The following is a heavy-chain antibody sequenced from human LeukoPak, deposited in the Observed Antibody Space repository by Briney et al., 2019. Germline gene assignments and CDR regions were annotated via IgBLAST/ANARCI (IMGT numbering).Heavy chain of an antibody. V-gene: IGHV1-18*01. J-gene: IGHJ4*02. CDR3: ARGWDYDSGGRPTAYVY. CDR2: ISAYSGKP. Sequence: GASVKVFCKASGYTFSSYGITWVRQAPGQGLEWMGWISAYSGKPNYAQNLQGRVTMTTDTSTSTAYMELRSLRSDDTAVYYCARGWDYDSGGRPTAYVYWGQGTLVTVSS. D-gene: IGHD3-22*01. CDR1: GYTFSSYG.